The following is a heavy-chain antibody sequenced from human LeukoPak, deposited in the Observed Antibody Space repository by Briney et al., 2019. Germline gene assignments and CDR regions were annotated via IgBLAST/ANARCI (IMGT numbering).Heavy chain of an antibody. J-gene: IGHJ4*02. Sequence: KPGGSLRLSCAASGFTFSSYNMNWVRQTPGQGLEWVSSITSGSRHIYYADSVKGRFNISRDNSKNTVFLQMNSLRAEDTAVYYCAKSRGWGLRLGGPDYWGQGTLVTVSS. CDR3: AKSRGWGLRLGGPDY. V-gene: IGHV3-21*01. D-gene: IGHD3-16*01. CDR1: GFTFSSYN. CDR2: ITSGSRHI.